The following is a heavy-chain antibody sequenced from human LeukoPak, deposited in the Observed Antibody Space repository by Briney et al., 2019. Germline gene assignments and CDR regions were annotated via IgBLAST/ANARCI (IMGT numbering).Heavy chain of an antibody. CDR1: GFTFDGYI. Sequence: PGGSLRLSCAASGFTFDGYIMHWVRQAPGKGLEWVSLVSWDGDTTYYADSVKGRFTISRDNSKNSLYLQMNSLRTEDTALYYCAKARGLIGGAFDIWGQGTMVTVSS. V-gene: IGHV3-43*01. D-gene: IGHD3-22*01. J-gene: IGHJ3*02. CDR2: VSWDGDTT. CDR3: AKARGLIGGAFDI.